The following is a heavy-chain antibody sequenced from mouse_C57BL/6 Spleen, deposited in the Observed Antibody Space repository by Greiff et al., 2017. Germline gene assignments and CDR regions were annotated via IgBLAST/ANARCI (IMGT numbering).Heavy chain of an antibody. Sequence: QVQLQQPGDELVKPGASVKLSCKASGYTFTSYWMHWVKQRPGRGLEWIGRIDPNSGGTKYTEKFKSKATLTVDTTSSTAYMQLSSLTSEDSAVYECARRALYYCDYGGQGTTLTVSS. CDR3: ARRALYYCDY. CDR1: GYTFTSYW. CDR2: IDPNSGGT. V-gene: IGHV1-72*01. J-gene: IGHJ2*01. D-gene: IGHD3-3*01.